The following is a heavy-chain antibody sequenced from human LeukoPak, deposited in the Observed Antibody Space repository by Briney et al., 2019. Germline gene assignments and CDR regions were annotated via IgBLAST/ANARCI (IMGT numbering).Heavy chain of an antibody. J-gene: IGHJ4*02. CDR1: GYTFTGYY. CDR3: ARGDADGDINSSGSYFDC. CDR2: INPSGGST. D-gene: IGHD3-22*01. V-gene: IGHV1-46*01. Sequence: ASVKVSCKASGYTFTGYYMHWVRQAPGQGLEWMGIINPSGGSTSYAQKFQGRVTMTRDTSTSTVYMELSSLRSEDTAVYYCARGDADGDINSSGSYFDCWGQGTLVTVSS.